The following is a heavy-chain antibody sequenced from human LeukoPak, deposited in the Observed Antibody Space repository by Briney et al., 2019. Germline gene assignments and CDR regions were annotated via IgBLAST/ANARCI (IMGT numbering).Heavy chain of an antibody. CDR1: GFTFSSSG. D-gene: IGHD3-9*01. V-gene: IGHV3-30*02. CDR3: AKDLGDILTGYCPFDY. J-gene: IGHJ4*02. CDR2: IWYDGSNK. Sequence: PGGSLRLSCAASGFTFSSSGMNWVCQAPGKGLEWVAIIWYDGSNKYYADSVKGRFTISRDNSKNTLYLQMNSLRAEDTAVYYCAKDLGDILTGYCPFDYWGQGTLVTVSS.